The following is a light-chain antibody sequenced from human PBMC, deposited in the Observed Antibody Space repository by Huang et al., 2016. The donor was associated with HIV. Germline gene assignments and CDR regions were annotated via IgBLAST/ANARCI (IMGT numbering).Light chain of an antibody. CDR1: QSVSSN. Sequence: EIVLTQSPATLSVSPGERATLSCRASQSVSSNLAWYQQKPGQAPRLLIYGASTRVTGIPARVSGSGSGTEFTLTISSLQSEDFAVYYCQQYNKWNTFGQGTKLEIK. J-gene: IGKJ2*01. V-gene: IGKV3-15*01. CDR2: GAS. CDR3: QQYNKWNT.